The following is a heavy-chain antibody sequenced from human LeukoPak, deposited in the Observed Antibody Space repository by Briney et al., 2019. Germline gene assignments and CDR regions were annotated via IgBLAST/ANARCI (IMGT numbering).Heavy chain of an antibody. CDR3: ARGMAGNQDVFDI. Sequence: ASVKVSCKASGYTFSSYDVNWVRQATGQGLEWMGWMNPDSGNTGYAQKFQGRVTIIRNTSISTAYMELSSLRSEDTAVYYCARGMAGNQDVFDIWGQGTMVTVSS. CDR2: MNPDSGNT. J-gene: IGHJ3*02. D-gene: IGHD6-19*01. V-gene: IGHV1-8*01. CDR1: GYTFSSYD.